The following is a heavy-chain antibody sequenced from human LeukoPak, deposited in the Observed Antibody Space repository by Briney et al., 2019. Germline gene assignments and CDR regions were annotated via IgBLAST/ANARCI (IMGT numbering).Heavy chain of an antibody. CDR2: IYHSGST. J-gene: IGHJ6*03. D-gene: IGHD2-15*01. V-gene: IGHV4-38-2*02. CDR1: DYSISSAYY. Sequence: PSETLSLTCSVSDYSISSAYYWGWIRQPPGKGLEWIGSIYHSGSTNYNPSLKSRVTISVDTSKNQFSLKLSSVTAADTAVYYCARSVEGYCRGGSCYYYSYYMDVWGKGTTVTVSS. CDR3: ARSVEGYCRGGSCYYYSYYMDV.